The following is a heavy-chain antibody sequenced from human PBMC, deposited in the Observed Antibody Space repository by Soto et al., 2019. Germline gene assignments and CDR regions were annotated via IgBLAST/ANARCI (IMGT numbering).Heavy chain of an antibody. Sequence: QVQLVESEGGVVQPGRSLRLSCSASGFTFSNYSMHWVRQAPAKGLEWVAVISDDGNNNFYADSVKGRFTISRDNSRNTLDLQMNSLRPEDTAVYHCARDSSSAPFDYWGQGTLVTVSS. CDR2: ISDDGNNN. CDR3: ARDSSSAPFDY. D-gene: IGHD6-6*01. J-gene: IGHJ4*02. V-gene: IGHV3-30*04. CDR1: GFTFSNYS.